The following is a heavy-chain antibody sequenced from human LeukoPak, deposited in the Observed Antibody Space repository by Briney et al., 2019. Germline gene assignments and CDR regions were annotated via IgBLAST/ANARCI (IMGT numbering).Heavy chain of an antibody. CDR3: ARDWGSDWCFFDS. Sequence: GGSLRPSCAVSGFTFSSYVMHWVRQAPGKGLEWVAVIGNEGRNEFYSDSVKGRFTISRDNSGNTLYLQMNSLRAEDTAVYYCARDWGSDWCFFDSWGQGTLVTVSS. D-gene: IGHD6-19*01. V-gene: IGHV3-33*01. CDR1: GFTFSSYV. J-gene: IGHJ4*02. CDR2: IGNEGRNE.